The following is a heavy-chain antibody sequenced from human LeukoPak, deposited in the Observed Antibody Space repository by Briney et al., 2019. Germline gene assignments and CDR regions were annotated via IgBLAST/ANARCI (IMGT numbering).Heavy chain of an antibody. V-gene: IGHV1-18*01. CDR3: ARVVAATPQRFRYYYYGMDV. J-gene: IGHJ6*02. Sequence: GASVKVSCKASGYTFNMYGISWVRQAPGQGLEWMGWFSPYNGHTNLAQKLQDRVTMTTDTSTNTAYMELRSLRSDDTAVYYCARVVAATPQRFRYYYYGMDVWGQGTTVTVSS. CDR2: FSPYNGHT. CDR1: GYTFNMYG. D-gene: IGHD2-15*01.